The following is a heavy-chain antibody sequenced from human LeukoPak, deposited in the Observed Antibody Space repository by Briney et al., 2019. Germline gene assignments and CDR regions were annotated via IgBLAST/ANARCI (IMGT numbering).Heavy chain of an antibody. CDR3: ARDGVAAFAY. V-gene: IGHV3-66*02. D-gene: IGHD6-13*01. J-gene: IGHJ4*02. CDR1: GFTVNNNY. Sequence: PGGSLRLSCAASGFTVNNNYMSWVRQAPGKGLEWVSVIYSGGSTYYADSVKGRFTVSRDKSKNTLYLQMNSLRAEDTAVYYCARDGVAAFAYWGQGTLVTVSS. CDR2: IYSGGST.